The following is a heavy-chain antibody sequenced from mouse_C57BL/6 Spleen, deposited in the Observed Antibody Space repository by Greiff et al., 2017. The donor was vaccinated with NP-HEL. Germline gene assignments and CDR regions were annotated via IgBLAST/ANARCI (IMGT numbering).Heavy chain of an antibody. J-gene: IGHJ1*03. CDR2: ISSGSSTI. Sequence: EVHLVESGGGLVKPGGSLKLSCAASGFTFSDYGMHWVRQAPEKGLEWVAYISSGSSTIYYADTVKGRFTISRDNAKNTLFLQMTSLRSEDTAMYYCARRAYYGSSHWYFDVWGTGTTVTVSS. CDR1: GFTFSDYG. V-gene: IGHV5-17*01. D-gene: IGHD1-1*01. CDR3: ARRAYYGSSHWYFDV.